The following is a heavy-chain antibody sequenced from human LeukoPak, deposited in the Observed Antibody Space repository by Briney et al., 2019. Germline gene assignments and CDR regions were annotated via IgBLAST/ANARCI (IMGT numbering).Heavy chain of an antibody. V-gene: IGHV3-23*01. J-gene: IGHJ4*02. Sequence: GGSLRLSCAASGFTFSSDAMSWVRQAPGEGLGWVSGISGSGGSTYYADSVKGRFTFSRDNSKHTLFLQMNSLRAEDAAVYYCAQVRYYDILTGSWGYFDYWGQGTLVTVSS. CDR1: GFTFSSDA. D-gene: IGHD3-9*01. CDR3: AQVRYYDILTGSWGYFDY. CDR2: ISGSGGST.